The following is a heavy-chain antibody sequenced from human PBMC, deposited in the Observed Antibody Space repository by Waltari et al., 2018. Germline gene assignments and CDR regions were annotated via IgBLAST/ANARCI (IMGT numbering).Heavy chain of an antibody. V-gene: IGHV4-39*07. CDR2: IYYSGST. Sequence: QLQLQESGPGLVKPSETLSLTCTVSGGSISSSSYSWVWPRQPPGKGLEWLGSIYYSGSTYYNPSLKSRVTISVDTSKNQFSLKLSSVTAADTAVYYCARGPAAGGAFDIWGQGTMVTVSS. CDR1: GGSISSSSYS. D-gene: IGHD3-10*01. CDR3: ARGPAAGGAFDI. J-gene: IGHJ3*02.